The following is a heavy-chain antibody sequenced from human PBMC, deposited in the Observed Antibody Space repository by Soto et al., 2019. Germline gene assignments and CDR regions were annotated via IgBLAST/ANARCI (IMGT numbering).Heavy chain of an antibody. CDR1: GFTFSNAW. V-gene: IGHV3-15*01. J-gene: IGHJ6*02. CDR3: TTGSGGMDV. Sequence: GGSLRLSCAASGFTFSNAWMSCVRQAPGKGLEWFVRIKSKTDGGTTDYAAPVKGRFTISRDDSKNTLYLQMNSLKTEDTAVYYCTTGSGGMDVWGQGTTVTVSS. CDR2: IKSKTDGGTT.